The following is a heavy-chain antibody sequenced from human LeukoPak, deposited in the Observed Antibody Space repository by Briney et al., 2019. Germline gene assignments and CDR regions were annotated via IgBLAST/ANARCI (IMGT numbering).Heavy chain of an antibody. Sequence: PGGSLRLSCAASGFTSSSYWMSWVRQAPGKGLEWVANIKQDGSEKYYVDSVKGRFTISRDNAKNSLYLQMNSLRAEDTAVYYCASWGRGYYGSGNYWGQGTLVTVSS. D-gene: IGHD3-10*01. J-gene: IGHJ4*02. V-gene: IGHV3-7*01. CDR1: GFTSSSYW. CDR3: ASWGRGYYGSGNY. CDR2: IKQDGSEK.